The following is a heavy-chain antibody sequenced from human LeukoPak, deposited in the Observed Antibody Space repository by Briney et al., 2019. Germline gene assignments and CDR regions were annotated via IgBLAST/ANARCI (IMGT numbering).Heavy chain of an antibody. J-gene: IGHJ6*03. Sequence: SETLSLTCTVSGGSISSYYWSWIRQPAGKGLEWIGRIYTSGSTNYNPSLKSRVTMSVDTSKNQFSLKLSSVTAADTAVYYCARDLTYYDILTDGYYCYMDVWGKGTTVTVSS. D-gene: IGHD3-9*01. V-gene: IGHV4-4*07. CDR1: GGSISSYY. CDR3: ARDLTYYDILTDGYYCYMDV. CDR2: IYTSGST.